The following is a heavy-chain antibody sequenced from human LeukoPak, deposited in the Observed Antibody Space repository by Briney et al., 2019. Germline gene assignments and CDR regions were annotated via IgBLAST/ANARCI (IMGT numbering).Heavy chain of an antibody. CDR3: VKDTGYSYGPFDY. CDR1: GFTFDDYA. V-gene: IGHV3-9*01. CDR2: ISWNNYNI. Sequence: GRSLRLSCAASGFTFDDYAMHWVRNTPGEGLEWVSGISWNNYNIGYADSVKGRFTISRDNAKNSLYLQMNSLRLEDTALYYCVKDTGYSYGPFDYWGQGALVTVSS. J-gene: IGHJ4*02. D-gene: IGHD5-18*01.